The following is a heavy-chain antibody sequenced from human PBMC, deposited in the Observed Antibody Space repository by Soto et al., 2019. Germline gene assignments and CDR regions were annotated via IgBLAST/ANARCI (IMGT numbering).Heavy chain of an antibody. CDR1: GFTFSSYA. CDR2: ISYDGSNK. D-gene: IGHD1-7*01. Sequence: PGGSLRLSCAASGFTFSSYAMHWVRQAPGKGLEWVAVISYDGSNKYYADSVKGRFTISRDNSKNTLYLQMNSLRAEDTAVYYCARVNQLELGGAFDIWGQGTMVTVSS. V-gene: IGHV3-30-3*01. J-gene: IGHJ3*02. CDR3: ARVNQLELGGAFDI.